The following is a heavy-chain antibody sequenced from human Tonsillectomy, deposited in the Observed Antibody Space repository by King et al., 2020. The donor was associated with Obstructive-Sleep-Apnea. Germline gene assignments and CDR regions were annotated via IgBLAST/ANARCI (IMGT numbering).Heavy chain of an antibody. J-gene: IGHJ3*02. V-gene: IGHV3-21*01. CDR2: ISSSSSYI. CDR1: GFTFSSYS. D-gene: IGHD1-1*01. Sequence: VQLVESGGGLVKPGGSLRLSCAASGFTFSSYSMNWVRQALGKGLEWVSSISSSSSYIYYADSVKGRFTISRDNAKNSRYLQMNSLRAEDTAVYYCARDLEGGTTGTTGAFDIWGQGTMVTVSS. CDR3: ARDLEGGTTGTTGAFDI.